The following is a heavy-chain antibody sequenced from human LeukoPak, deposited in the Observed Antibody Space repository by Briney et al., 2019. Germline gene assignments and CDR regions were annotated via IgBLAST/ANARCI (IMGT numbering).Heavy chain of an antibody. CDR2: INHSGST. CDR3: ARDIAAAGEHYYYYYMDV. V-gene: IGHV4-34*01. Sequence: SETLSLTCAVYGGSFSGYYWSWIRQPPGKGLEWIGEINHSGSTNYNPSLKSRVTISVDTSKNQFSLKLSSVTAADTAVYYCARDIAAAGEHYYYYYMDVWGKGTTVTVSS. CDR1: GGSFSGYY. D-gene: IGHD6-13*01. J-gene: IGHJ6*03.